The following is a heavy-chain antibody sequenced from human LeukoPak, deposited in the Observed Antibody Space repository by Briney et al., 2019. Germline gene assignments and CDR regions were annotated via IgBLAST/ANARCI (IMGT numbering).Heavy chain of an antibody. J-gene: IGHJ4*02. CDR2: IYHSGTT. CDR1: GGSISNGGYS. CDR3: ARNYYGSGSFYVHN. Sequence: SETLSLTFAVSGGSISNGGYSWSWIRQPPGKGLEWIGLIYHSGTTHYNPSLKSRLTFSLDKSKNQFSLKLTSVTAADTALYYCARNYYGSGSFYVHNWGQGTLVTVSS. D-gene: IGHD3-10*01. V-gene: IGHV4-30-2*01.